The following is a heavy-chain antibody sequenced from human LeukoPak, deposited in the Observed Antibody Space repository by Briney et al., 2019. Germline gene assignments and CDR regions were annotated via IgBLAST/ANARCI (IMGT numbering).Heavy chain of an antibody. CDR1: GGSITTTNY. Sequence: SETLSLTCGVSGGSITTTNYWSWVRQSPGRGLEWIGEISLSGYTGFNPSLRGRVTMSLDESKNYLSLTLTSVTAADTAIYYCSRESGPYSPFGHWGQGILVTVTT. CDR3: SRESGPYSPFGH. J-gene: IGHJ4*02. V-gene: IGHV4-4*02. CDR2: ISLSGYT. D-gene: IGHD1-26*01.